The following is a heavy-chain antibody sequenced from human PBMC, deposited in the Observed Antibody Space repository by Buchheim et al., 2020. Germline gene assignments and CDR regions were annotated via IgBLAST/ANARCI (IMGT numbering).Heavy chain of an antibody. V-gene: IGHV3-23*01. CDR2: IRGSGGAT. CDR3: AKESSGWSRRVGYYFDS. CDR1: GFTFSNYG. J-gene: IGHJ4*01. D-gene: IGHD6-19*01. Sequence: EVQLLESGGGSVQPGGSLRLSCAASGFTFSNYGMSWVRQAPGKGLEWVSSIRGSGGATSYADSVRGRFTISRDNSKKTLYLQMNSLRVEDTALYFCAKESSGWSRRVGYYFDSWGHGT.